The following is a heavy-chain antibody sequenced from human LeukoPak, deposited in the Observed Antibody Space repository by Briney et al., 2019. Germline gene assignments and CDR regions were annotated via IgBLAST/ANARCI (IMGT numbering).Heavy chain of an antibody. Sequence: GGSLRLSCAASGLTVRSSYMSWVRQAPGKGLEWVSVIYIAGNTYYAVSVKGRFTISRDNSKNTLSLQMNSLRIEDTAVYYCSREMGGYQLLKIFDFWGQGTLVTVSS. CDR1: GLTVRSSY. CDR2: IYIAGNT. V-gene: IGHV3-53*05. J-gene: IGHJ4*02. CDR3: SREMGGYQLLKIFDF. D-gene: IGHD2-2*01.